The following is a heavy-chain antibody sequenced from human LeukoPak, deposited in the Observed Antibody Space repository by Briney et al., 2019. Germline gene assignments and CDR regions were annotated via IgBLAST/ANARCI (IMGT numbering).Heavy chain of an antibody. CDR2: IKQDGSEK. Sequence: AGGSLRLSCAASGFTFSSYWMSWFRQAPGKGLEWVANIKQDGSEKYYVDSVKGRFTISRDNAKNSLYLQMNSLRAEDTAVYYCARTMDILTGYYKGLDAFDIWGQGTMVTVSS. D-gene: IGHD3-9*01. CDR3: ARTMDILTGYYKGLDAFDI. V-gene: IGHV3-7*01. J-gene: IGHJ3*02. CDR1: GFTFSSYW.